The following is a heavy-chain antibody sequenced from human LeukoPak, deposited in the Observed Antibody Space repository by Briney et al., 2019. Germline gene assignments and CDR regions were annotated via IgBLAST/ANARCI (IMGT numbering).Heavy chain of an antibody. V-gene: IGHV3-74*01. D-gene: IGHD3-10*01. Sequence: TGGSLRLSCAASGFTFSRYWMHWVRQAPGKGLVWVSRINTDGSGTSYADSVKGRFTISRDNAKNTLYLQMNSLRAEDTAVYYCARTEVRGTIRNIDYWGQGAPVTVSS. CDR2: INTDGSGT. J-gene: IGHJ4*02. CDR3: ARTEVRGTIRNIDY. CDR1: GFTFSRYW.